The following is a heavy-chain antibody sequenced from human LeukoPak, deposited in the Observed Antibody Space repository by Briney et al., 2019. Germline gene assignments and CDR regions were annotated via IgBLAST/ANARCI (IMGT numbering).Heavy chain of an antibody. CDR3: ARDLYDSSGYYFDY. CDR2: INPNSGGT. Sequence: GASVKVSFKASGYTFTGYYMHWVRQAPGQGLEWMGWINPNSGGTNYAQKFQGRVTMTRDTSISTAYMELSRLRSDDTAVYYCARDLYDSSGYYFDYWGQGTLVTVSS. J-gene: IGHJ4*02. D-gene: IGHD3-22*01. CDR1: GYTFTGYY. V-gene: IGHV1-2*02.